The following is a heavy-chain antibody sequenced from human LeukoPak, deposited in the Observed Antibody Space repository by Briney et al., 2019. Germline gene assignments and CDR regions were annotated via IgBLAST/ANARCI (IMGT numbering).Heavy chain of an antibody. CDR1: GYTLTELS. CDR3: ATGPYLFWDY. J-gene: IGHJ4*02. D-gene: IGHD3-3*01. Sequence: ASVKVSCKVSGYTLTELSMHWVRQAPGKGLEGRGGFYPEGGEKIYAQKFEGRVTMTEDTSTDTPYMELTSLRSEDTAVYYCATGPYLFWDYWGQGTLVTVSS. CDR2: FYPEGGEK. V-gene: IGHV1-24*01.